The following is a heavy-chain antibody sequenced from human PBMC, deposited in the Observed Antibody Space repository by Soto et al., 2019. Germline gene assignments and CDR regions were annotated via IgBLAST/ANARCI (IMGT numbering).Heavy chain of an antibody. CDR3: ARAGPQDWHHHYYYYGMDV. V-gene: IGHV6-1*01. J-gene: IGHJ6*02. CDR1: GDSVSSNSAA. CDR2: TYYRSKWYN. D-gene: IGHD2-15*01. Sequence: SQTLSLTCVISGDSVSSNSAAWNWIRQSPSRGLEWLGRTYYRSKWYNDYAVSVKSRITISPDTSKNQFSLQLNSVTPEDTAVYYCARAGPQDWHHHYYYYGMDVWGQGTTVTVSS.